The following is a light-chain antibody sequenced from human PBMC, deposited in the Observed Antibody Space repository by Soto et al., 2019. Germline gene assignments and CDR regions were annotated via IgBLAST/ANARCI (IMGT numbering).Light chain of an antibody. CDR2: LNSDGSH. J-gene: IGLJ2*01. CDR1: SGHSTYT. Sequence: QSVLTQSPSASASLGASVKLTCTLSSGHSTYTIAWHQQLPGKGPRYLMRLNSDGSHKKGDGIPDRFSGSSSGAERYLTISSLQSEDEADYYCQTWGTGPHVVFGGGTKLTVL. CDR3: QTWGTGPHVV. V-gene: IGLV4-69*01.